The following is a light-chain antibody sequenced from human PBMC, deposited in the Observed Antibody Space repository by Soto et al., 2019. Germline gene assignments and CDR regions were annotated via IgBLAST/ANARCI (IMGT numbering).Light chain of an antibody. CDR3: AAWDDSLSGRVV. Sequence: QSVLTQPPSASGTPGQRVTISCSGSRSNIGSNYVYWYQQLPGTAPKLLIYRSNQRPSGVPDRFSGSKSGTSASLAISGLRCEDEGDYYCAAWDDSLSGRVVFGGGTQLTVL. J-gene: IGLJ2*01. CDR2: RSN. V-gene: IGLV1-47*01. CDR1: RSNIGSNY.